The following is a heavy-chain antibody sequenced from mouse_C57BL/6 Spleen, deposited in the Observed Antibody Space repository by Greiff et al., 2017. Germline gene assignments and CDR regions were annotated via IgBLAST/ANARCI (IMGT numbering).Heavy chain of an antibody. CDR1: GYTFTSYG. V-gene: IGHV1-81*01. Sequence: VQVVESGAELARPGASVKLSCKASGYTFTSYGISWVKQRTGQGLEWIGEIYPRSGNTYYNEKFKGNATLTADKSSSTAYMELRSLTSEDSAVYFCARDLDYGSSSGYFDVWGTGTTVTVSS. CDR2: IYPRSGNT. D-gene: IGHD1-1*01. CDR3: ARDLDYGSSSGYFDV. J-gene: IGHJ1*03.